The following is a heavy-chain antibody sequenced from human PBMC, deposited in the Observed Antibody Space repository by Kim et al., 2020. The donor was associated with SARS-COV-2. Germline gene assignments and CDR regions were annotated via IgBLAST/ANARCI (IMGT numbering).Heavy chain of an antibody. J-gene: IGHJ4*02. CDR2: IDARQNAT. CDR1: GFSFSHYG. CDR3: AKEAYYGAD. V-gene: IGHV3-48*04. Sequence: GGSVRLSCVASGFSFSHYGMHWVRQAPGKGLEWIAHIDARQNATYYAESVRGRVTISRDHTKKLLFLHMTGLKVEDTAVYYCAKEAYYGADWGQGTLLTVSA. D-gene: IGHD3-10*01.